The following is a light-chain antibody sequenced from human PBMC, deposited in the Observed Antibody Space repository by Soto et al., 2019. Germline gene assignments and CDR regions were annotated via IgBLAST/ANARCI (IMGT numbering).Light chain of an antibody. CDR2: EVN. CDR3: SSYRSGNPLLV. J-gene: IGLJ2*01. Sequence: QSALTQPASVSGSPGQSITISCTGTSADVGGYNYVSWYQQHPGKAPKLMIFEVNNRPSGVSNRFSGSRSGNTASLTISGLQAEDEADDYCSSYRSGNPLLVFGGGTQLTVL. CDR1: SADVGGYNY. V-gene: IGLV2-14*01.